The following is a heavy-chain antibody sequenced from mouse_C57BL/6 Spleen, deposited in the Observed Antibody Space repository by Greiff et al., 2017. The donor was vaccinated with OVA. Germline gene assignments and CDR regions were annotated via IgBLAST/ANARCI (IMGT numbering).Heavy chain of an antibody. CDR2: IYPGGGYT. D-gene: IGHD6-1*01. V-gene: IGHV1-63*01. CDR3: ARSAGGAMDY. Sequence: VQLQQSGAELVRPGTSVKMSCKASGYTFTNYWIGWAKQRPGHGLEWIGDIYPGGGYTNYNEKFKGKATLTADKSSSTAYMQFSSLTSEDSAIYYCARSAGGAMDYWGQGTSVTVSS. J-gene: IGHJ4*01. CDR1: GYTFTNYW.